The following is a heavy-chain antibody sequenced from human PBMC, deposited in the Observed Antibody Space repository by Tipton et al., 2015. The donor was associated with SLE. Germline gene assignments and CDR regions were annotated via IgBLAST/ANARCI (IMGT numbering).Heavy chain of an antibody. CDR3: ATAGGSGSNDAFDI. V-gene: IGHV4-59*12. D-gene: IGHD3-10*01. CDR2: IYYSGST. Sequence: TLSLTCAVYGGSFSSFYWSWIRQPPGKGLEWIGYIYYSGSTNYNPSLKSRVTISLDTSKNQFSLKLSSVTAADTAVYYCATAGGSGSNDAFDIWGQGTMVTVSS. CDR1: GGSFSSFY. J-gene: IGHJ3*02.